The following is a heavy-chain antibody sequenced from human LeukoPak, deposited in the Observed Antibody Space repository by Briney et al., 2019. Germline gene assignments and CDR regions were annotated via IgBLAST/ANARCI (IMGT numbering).Heavy chain of an antibody. CDR1: GFTFGSYW. CDR3: ARGRYSSGDY. V-gene: IGHV3-74*01. Sequence: GGSLRLSCAASGFTFGSYWMHWVRQGPGKGLVWVALISSDGSTTSDADSVRGRFTISRDNAKNTLYLQMNSLRAEDTAVYYCARGRYSSGDYWGQGTLVTVSS. J-gene: IGHJ4*02. CDR2: ISSDGSTT. D-gene: IGHD6-19*01.